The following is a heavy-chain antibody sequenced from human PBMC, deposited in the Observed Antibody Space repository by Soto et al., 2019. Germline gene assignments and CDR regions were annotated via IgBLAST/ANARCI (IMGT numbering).Heavy chain of an antibody. CDR2: VYYSGNT. Sequence: QVQLQESGPGLVKPSETLSLTCTVSGGSISPYYWSWIRQPPGKGLEWIGYVYYSGNTNYNPSLHTPASLSVHTSRYRSSLNLTSPTAADTAVYYCARKGAAASYAHYYVDVWGRGTAVTVSS. J-gene: IGHJ6*03. V-gene: IGHV4-59*01. D-gene: IGHD6-13*01. CDR3: ARKGAAASYAHYYVDV. CDR1: GGSISPYY.